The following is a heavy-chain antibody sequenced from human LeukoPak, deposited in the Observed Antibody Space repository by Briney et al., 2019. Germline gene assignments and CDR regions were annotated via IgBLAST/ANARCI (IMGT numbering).Heavy chain of an antibody. CDR2: INPSGGTT. D-gene: IGHD3-16*01. CDR3: ARTWGPSRNYYFDY. V-gene: IGHV1-46*01. CDR1: GYTFTSYY. Sequence: ASVKVPCKASGYTFTSYYMHWVRQAPGQGLEWVGIINPSGGTTIDAQKFQGRVTMTRDTSTSTVYMELSSLRSEDTAVYYCARTWGPSRNYYFDYWGQGTLVTVSS. J-gene: IGHJ4*02.